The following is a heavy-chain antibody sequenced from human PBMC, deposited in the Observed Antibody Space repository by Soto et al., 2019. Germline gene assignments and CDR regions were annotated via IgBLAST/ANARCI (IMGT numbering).Heavy chain of an antibody. Sequence: QVTLKESGPTLVKPTQTLTLTCTVSGLSLRTTGVGVGWVRQPPGKALEWLALLYWDDDQRYSPSLRSRLTIAKDSYEKQVVLTMTNMDTVDTATYYCVQSRCGGDCLEIYSSHAYNGLDVWGQGTTVTVSS. CDR2: LYWDDDQ. J-gene: IGHJ6*02. D-gene: IGHD2-21*02. CDR1: GLSLRTTGVG. V-gene: IGHV2-5*02. CDR3: VQSRCGGDCLEIYSSHAYNGLDV.